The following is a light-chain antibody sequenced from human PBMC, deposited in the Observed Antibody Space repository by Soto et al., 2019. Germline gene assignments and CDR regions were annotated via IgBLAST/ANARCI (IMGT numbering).Light chain of an antibody. CDR1: QVINNY. Sequence: DIRMTQSPSSLSASVGHRVTITCRASQVINNYLAWFQQKPGKVPKLLLYDASTLQSGVPSRLSGSGSRTDFNLTISSLQPEDVATYYCQKYDSAPWTFGQGTKL. J-gene: IGKJ1*01. CDR3: QKYDSAPWT. V-gene: IGKV1-27*01. CDR2: DAS.